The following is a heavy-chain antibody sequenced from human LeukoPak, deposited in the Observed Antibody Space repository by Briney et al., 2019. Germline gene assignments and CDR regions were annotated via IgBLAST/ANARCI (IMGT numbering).Heavy chain of an antibody. Sequence: NPSETLSLTCAVYGGSFSGYYWSWIRQPPGKGLEWIGEINHSGSTNYNPSLKSRVTISVDTSKNQFSLKLSSVTAADTAVYYCARGRGYSYGPRPGWFDPWGQGTLVTVSS. CDR1: GGSFSGYY. CDR3: ARGRGYSYGPRPGWFDP. D-gene: IGHD5-18*01. CDR2: INHSGST. J-gene: IGHJ5*02. V-gene: IGHV4-34*01.